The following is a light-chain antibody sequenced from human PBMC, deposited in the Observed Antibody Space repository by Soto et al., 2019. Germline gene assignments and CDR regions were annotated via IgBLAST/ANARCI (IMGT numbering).Light chain of an antibody. Sequence: EIVMTQSPATLSVSPGERSTLSCRASQSVSSNSAWYQQKPGQAPRLLIYAASARATGIPARFSGSGSGTEFTLTISSLQSEDFAVYYCQQYNDRRTFGQGTKVDIK. CDR2: AAS. CDR1: QSVSSN. V-gene: IGKV3-15*01. CDR3: QQYNDRRT. J-gene: IGKJ1*01.